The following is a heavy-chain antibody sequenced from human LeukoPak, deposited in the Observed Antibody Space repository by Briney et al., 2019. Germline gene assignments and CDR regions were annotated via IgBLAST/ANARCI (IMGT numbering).Heavy chain of an antibody. Sequence: ASVKVSCKASGYTFTSYDIHWVRQATGQGLEWMGWINPNSGGTNYAQKFQGRVTMTRDTSISTAYMELSRLRSDDTAVYYCARDSGSYYFDYWGQGTLVTVSS. CDR3: ARDSGSYYFDY. CDR1: GYTFTSYD. CDR2: INPNSGGT. D-gene: IGHD1-26*01. J-gene: IGHJ4*02. V-gene: IGHV1-2*02.